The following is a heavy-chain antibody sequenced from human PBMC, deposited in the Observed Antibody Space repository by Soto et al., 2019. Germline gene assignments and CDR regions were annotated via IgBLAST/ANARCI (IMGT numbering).Heavy chain of an antibody. J-gene: IGHJ4*02. Sequence: QLLQSGGGLVQPGGSLTLSCAASGFTFGTTDMSWVRQAPGEGLEWVSTIDGSGGITYYADSVKGRFTISRDNSRNTVSLQKNSLRGDDTALYYCVKNSGWFKTWGQGALVTVSS. V-gene: IGHV3-23*01. CDR1: GFTFGTTD. CDR2: IDGSGGIT. D-gene: IGHD3-10*01. CDR3: VKNSGWFKT.